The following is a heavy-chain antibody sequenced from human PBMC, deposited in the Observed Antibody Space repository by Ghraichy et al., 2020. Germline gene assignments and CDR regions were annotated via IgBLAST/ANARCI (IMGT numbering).Heavy chain of an antibody. CDR1: GFTFDDFA. CDR3: AKDVRQDGATVFDS. J-gene: IGHJ4*02. D-gene: IGHD1-26*01. Sequence: SLHISCAASGFTFDDFAMHWVRQAPGKGLEWVSGISWNSDTIVYAASVKGRFTISRDNSKNSLYLQMNSLRAEDTALYYCAKDVRQDGATVFDSWGQGTLVTVSS. V-gene: IGHV3-9*01. CDR2: ISWNSDTI.